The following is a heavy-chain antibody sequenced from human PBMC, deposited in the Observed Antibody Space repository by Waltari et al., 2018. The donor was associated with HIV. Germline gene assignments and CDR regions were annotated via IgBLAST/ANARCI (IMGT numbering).Heavy chain of an antibody. CDR3: ARDSRDNSWSLNFFDP. CDR1: GSPSKSYS. CDR2: MRSSGTFT. J-gene: IGHJ5*02. D-gene: IGHD6-13*01. V-gene: IGHV3-21*01. Sequence: EVQLVESGGGPVKPGGSLRLSCRAPGSPSKSYSLNWVRQAPGKGLEWISSMRSSGTFTHYADSVKGRFTISRDNANKSVYLQMNSLRAEDTAVYYCARDSRDNSWSLNFFDPWGQGTLVTVSS.